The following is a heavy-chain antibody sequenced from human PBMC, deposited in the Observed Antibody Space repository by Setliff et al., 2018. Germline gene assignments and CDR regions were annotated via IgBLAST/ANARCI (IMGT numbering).Heavy chain of an antibody. D-gene: IGHD3-22*01. CDR2: IYYSGST. Sequence: SETLSLTCTVSGGSISSSSYYWGWIRQPPGKGLEWIGTIYYSGSTYYNPSLKSRVTISMDTSKNHFSLKLSSVTAADTAVYYCARTGTGYYYGEFQRWGQGTLVTVSS. CDR3: ARTGTGYYYGEFQR. V-gene: IGHV4-39*02. CDR1: GGSISSSSYY. J-gene: IGHJ1*01.